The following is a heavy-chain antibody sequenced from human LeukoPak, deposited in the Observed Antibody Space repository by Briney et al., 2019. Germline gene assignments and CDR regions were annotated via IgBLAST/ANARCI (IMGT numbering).Heavy chain of an antibody. CDR1: GYTFTGYY. CDR3: AREDLDFWSGYYPNWFDP. CDR2: INPNSGGT. J-gene: IGHJ5*02. D-gene: IGHD3-3*01. V-gene: IGHV1-2*06. Sequence: ASVKVSCRASGYTFTGYYMHWVRQAPGQGLEWMGRINPNSGGTNYAQKFQGRVTMTRDTSISTAYMELSRLRSDDTAVYYCAREDLDFWSGYYPNWFDPWGQGTLVTVSS.